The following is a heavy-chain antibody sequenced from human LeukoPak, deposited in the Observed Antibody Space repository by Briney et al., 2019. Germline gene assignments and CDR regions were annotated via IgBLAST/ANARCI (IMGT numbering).Heavy chain of an antibody. V-gene: IGHV4-34*01. Sequence: SETLSLTCAVYGGSFSGYYWSWIRQPPGKGLEWIGEINHSGSTNYNPSLKSRVTISVDTSKNQFSLKLSSVTAADTAVYYCARGGRITIFGVVINCHLDYWGQGTLVTVSS. D-gene: IGHD3-3*01. CDR3: ARGGRITIFGVVINCHLDY. CDR1: GGSFSGYY. J-gene: IGHJ4*02. CDR2: INHSGST.